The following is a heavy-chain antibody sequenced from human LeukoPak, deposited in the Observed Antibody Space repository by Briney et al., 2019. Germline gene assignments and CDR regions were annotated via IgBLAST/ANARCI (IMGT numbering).Heavy chain of an antibody. D-gene: IGHD2-2*02. CDR2: ISYDGSNK. Sequence: GGSLRLSCAASGFTFSGYSMNWVRQAPGKGLEWVAVISYDGSNKYYADSVKGRFTISRDNSKNTLYLQMNSLRAEDTAVYYCARDWRYCSSTSCYRGYYYYYDMDVWGQGTTVTVSS. CDR1: GFTFSGYS. J-gene: IGHJ6*02. V-gene: IGHV3-30*03. CDR3: ARDWRYCSSTSCYRGYYYYYDMDV.